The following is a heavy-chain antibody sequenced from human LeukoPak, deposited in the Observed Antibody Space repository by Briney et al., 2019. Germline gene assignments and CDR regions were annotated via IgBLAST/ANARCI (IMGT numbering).Heavy chain of an antibody. CDR1: GFTFSSYA. Sequence: PGGSLRLSCAASGFTFSSYAMSWVRQAPGKGLEWVSAISGSGGSTYYADSVKGRFTISRDNSKNTLYLQMNSLRAEDTAVYYCAKTGYSSSWLDAFDIWGQGTMVTVPS. CDR3: AKTGYSSSWLDAFDI. V-gene: IGHV3-23*01. J-gene: IGHJ3*02. D-gene: IGHD6-13*01. CDR2: ISGSGGST.